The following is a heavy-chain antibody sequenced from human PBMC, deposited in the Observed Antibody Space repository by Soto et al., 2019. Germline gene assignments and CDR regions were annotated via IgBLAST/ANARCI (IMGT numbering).Heavy chain of an antibody. D-gene: IGHD5-18*01. V-gene: IGHV3-7*05. CDR1: GFTFRTYW. CDR2: INQDGSEK. CDR3: ARDGSTSWYSYDYHGIDV. J-gene: IGHJ6*02. Sequence: EVQLVESGGGLVQPGGSLRLSCGASGFTFRTYWLSWVRQVPGKGLEWVANINQDGSEKNYVDSVKGRFTISRDNAKNSLYLHMSSLRAEDTALYYCARDGSTSWYSYDYHGIDVWGQGTTVTVSS.